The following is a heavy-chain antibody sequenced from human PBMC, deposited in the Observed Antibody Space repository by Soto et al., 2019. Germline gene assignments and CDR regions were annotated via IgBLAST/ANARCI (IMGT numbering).Heavy chain of an antibody. D-gene: IGHD6-13*01. CDR3: AREQDNSAAGGYYYYGMDV. J-gene: IGHJ6*02. V-gene: IGHV3-53*01. Sequence: PGGSLRLSCAASGFTVSSNYMSWVRQAPGKGLEWVSVIYSGGSTYYADSVKGRFTISRDNSKNTLYLQMNSLRAEDTAVYYCAREQDNSAAGGYYYYGMDVWGQGTTVTVSS. CDR2: IYSGGST. CDR1: GFTVSSNY.